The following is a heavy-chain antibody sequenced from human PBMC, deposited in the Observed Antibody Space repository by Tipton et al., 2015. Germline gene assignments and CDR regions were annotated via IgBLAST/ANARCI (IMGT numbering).Heavy chain of an antibody. CDR1: GYTLTSYD. Sequence: QLVQSGAEVKEPGASVKVSCKASGYTLTSYDINWVRQATGQGLEWMGWMNPKSGNTGYAQKFQGRVTMTRDTSISTAYMELSSLTSEDTAVYYCAREDGAYDYWGQGTLVTVSS. J-gene: IGHJ4*02. V-gene: IGHV1-8*01. CDR2: MNPKSGNT. CDR3: AREDGAYDY. D-gene: IGHD4-17*01.